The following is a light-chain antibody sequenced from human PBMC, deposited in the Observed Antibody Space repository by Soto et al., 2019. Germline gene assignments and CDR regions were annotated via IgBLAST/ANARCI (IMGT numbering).Light chain of an antibody. CDR2: WAS. CDR3: HQHYSVPWT. Sequence: DIVMTQSPGSLAVSLGERATINCKSSQSVLYSSNNKNYLAWYQQKAGQPPKLLIYWASTRESGVPDRFSGSGSGTDFTLTISSLQAEYVAFYYCHQHYSVPWTFGQGTKVEIK. CDR1: QSVLYSSNNKNY. V-gene: IGKV4-1*01. J-gene: IGKJ1*01.